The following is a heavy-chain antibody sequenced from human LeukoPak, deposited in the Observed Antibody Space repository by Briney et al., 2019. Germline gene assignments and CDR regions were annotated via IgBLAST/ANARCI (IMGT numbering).Heavy chain of an antibody. J-gene: IGHJ2*01. V-gene: IGHV4-4*02. Sequence: PSETLSLTCAVSGGSISSSNWWSWVRQPPGKGLEWIGEIYHSGSTNYNPSLKSRVTISVDKSKNQFSLKLSSVTAADTAVYYCARDQYCSGGSCYSLGVDLWGRGTLVTVSS. CDR1: GGSISSSNW. CDR2: IYHSGST. D-gene: IGHD2-15*01. CDR3: ARDQYCSGGSCYSLGVDL.